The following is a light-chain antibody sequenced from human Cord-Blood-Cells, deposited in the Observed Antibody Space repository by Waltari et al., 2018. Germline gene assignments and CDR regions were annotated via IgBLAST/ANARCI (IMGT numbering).Light chain of an antibody. CDR3: QQSYSTPPLLT. Sequence: DIQMTQSPSSLSASVGDRVTITCRASQSISSYLNWYQQKPGKAPKLLIYAASSLQSGVPSRFSGSGSGTDFTLTIGSLQPEDFATYYCQQSYSTPPLLTFGGGTKVEIK. J-gene: IGKJ4*01. V-gene: IGKV1-39*01. CDR1: QSISSY. CDR2: AAS.